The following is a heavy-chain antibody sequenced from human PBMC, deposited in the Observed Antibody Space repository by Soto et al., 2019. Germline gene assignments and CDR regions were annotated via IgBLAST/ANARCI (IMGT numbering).Heavy chain of an antibody. J-gene: IGHJ5*02. CDR1: GGSISSSTYY. D-gene: IGHD3-9*01. V-gene: IGHV4-39*02. Sequence: QLQLQESGPGLVKPSETLSLTCTVSGGSISSSTYYWGWVGQPPGKGLEWIGSIYFRGRTYYNPSLNSRVTVSVDTSKKQFSLKLTSVTAADTAVYSCARDILTRYYPAGWFDPWGQGTLVTVSS. CDR3: ARDILTRYYPAGWFDP. CDR2: IYFRGRT.